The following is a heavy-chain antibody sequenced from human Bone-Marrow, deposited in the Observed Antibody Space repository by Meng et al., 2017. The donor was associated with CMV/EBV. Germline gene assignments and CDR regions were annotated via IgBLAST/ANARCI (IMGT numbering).Heavy chain of an antibody. Sequence: ASVKVSCKASGYTFTGYYMHWVRQAPGQGLEWMGWINPNSGGTNYAQKFQGRVTMTTDTSTSTAYMELRSLRSDDTAVYYCARSNIVVVPAGTHAFDIWGQGTMVTVSS. D-gene: IGHD2-2*01. J-gene: IGHJ3*02. CDR3: ARSNIVVVPAGTHAFDI. CDR1: GYTFTGYY. CDR2: INPNSGGT. V-gene: IGHV1-2*02.